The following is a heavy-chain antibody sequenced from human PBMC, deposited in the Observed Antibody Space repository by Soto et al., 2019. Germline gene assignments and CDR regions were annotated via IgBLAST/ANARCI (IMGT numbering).Heavy chain of an antibody. J-gene: IGHJ2*01. D-gene: IGHD5-12*01. CDR2: INPNSGGT. CDR3: ARDRHPPSGYDGYWYFDL. Sequence: ASVKVSCKASGYTFTGYYMHWLRQAPGQGLEWIGWINPNSGGTNYAQKFQGWVTMTRDTSISTAYMELSRLRSDDTAVYYCARDRHPPSGYDGYWYFDLWGRGTLVTVSS. CDR1: GYTFTGYY. V-gene: IGHV1-2*04.